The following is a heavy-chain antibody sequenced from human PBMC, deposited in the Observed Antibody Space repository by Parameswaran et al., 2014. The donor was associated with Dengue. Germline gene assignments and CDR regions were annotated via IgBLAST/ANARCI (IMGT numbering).Heavy chain of an antibody. CDR1: GGSFSGYY. J-gene: IGHJ6*02. D-gene: IGHD6-19*01. Sequence: ASETLSLTCAVYGGSFSGYYWSWIRQPPGKGLEWIGEINHSGSTNYNPSLKSRVTISVDTSKNQFSLKLSSVTAADTAVYYCARARMGSSDLWGQGTTVTVSS. CDR2: INHSGST. V-gene: IGHV4-34*01. CDR3: ARARMGSSDL.